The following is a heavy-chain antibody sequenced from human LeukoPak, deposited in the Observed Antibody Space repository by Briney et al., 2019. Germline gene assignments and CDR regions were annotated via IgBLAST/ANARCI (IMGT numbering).Heavy chain of an antibody. Sequence: GASVNVSCKASGYTFTSYGISWVRQAPGQGLEWMGWISAYNGNTNFAQKLLGRVTMTTDTSTGTAYMELRSLRSDDTAVYYCARSRGSGHGPGIVYFDYWGQGTLVTVSS. D-gene: IGHD5-12*01. CDR3: ARSRGSGHGPGIVYFDY. J-gene: IGHJ4*02. V-gene: IGHV1-18*01. CDR2: ISAYNGNT. CDR1: GYTFTSYG.